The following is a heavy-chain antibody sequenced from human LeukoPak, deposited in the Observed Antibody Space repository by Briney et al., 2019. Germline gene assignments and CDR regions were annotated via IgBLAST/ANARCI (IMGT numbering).Heavy chain of an antibody. J-gene: IGHJ6*03. CDR1: GGSFSGYY. V-gene: IGHV4-34*01. CDR3: ARGFEYYYYYMDV. CDR2: INHSGST. Sequence: PSETLSLTCAVYGGSFSGYYWSWIRQPPGKGLEWIEEINHSGSTNYNPSLKSRVTISVDTSKNQFSLKLSSVTAADTAVYYCARGFEYYYYYMDVWGKGTTVTVSS.